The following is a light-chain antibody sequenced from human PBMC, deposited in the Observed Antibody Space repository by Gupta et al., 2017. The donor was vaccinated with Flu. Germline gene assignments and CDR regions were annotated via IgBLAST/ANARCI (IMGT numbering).Light chain of an antibody. CDR1: SGSIASNY. V-gene: IGLV6-57*01. CDR3: QSYDSNNRV. J-gene: IGLJ3*02. CDR2: EDN. Sequence: NFMLTQPHSVSESPGKTVTISCTRSSGSIASNYVQWYQQRPGSSPTTVIYEDNQRPSGVSDRFSGSIDSSSNYASLTSSELRTADDADYYCQSYDSNNRVFGGGTKLTVL.